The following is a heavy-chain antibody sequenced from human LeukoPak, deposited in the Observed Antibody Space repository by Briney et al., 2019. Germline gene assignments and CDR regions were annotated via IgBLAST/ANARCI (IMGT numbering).Heavy chain of an antibody. J-gene: IGHJ4*02. D-gene: IGHD3-22*01. CDR3: AAMSVVISDPLVFDY. Sequence: SVKVSCKASGLTFTSSAVQWVRQARGQRLEWIGWIVVGSGNTNYAQKFQERVTITRDMSTSTAYMELSSLRSEDTAVYYCAAMSVVISDPLVFDYWGQGTLVTVSS. CDR1: GLTFTSSA. CDR2: IVVGSGNT. V-gene: IGHV1-58*01.